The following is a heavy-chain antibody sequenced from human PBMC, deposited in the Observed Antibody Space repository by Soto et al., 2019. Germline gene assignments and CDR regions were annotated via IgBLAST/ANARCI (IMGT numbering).Heavy chain of an antibody. CDR3: ARLGKYGMDV. V-gene: IGHV4-39*01. D-gene: IGHD7-27*01. J-gene: IGHJ6*02. CDR1: GGSISSSSYY. CDR2: IYYSGST. Sequence: KPSETLSLTCTVSGGSISSSSYYWGWIRQPPGKGLEWIGSIYYSGSTYYNPSLKSRVTISVDTSKNQFSLKLSSVTAADTAVYYCARLGKYGMDVRRQGTTVTVSS.